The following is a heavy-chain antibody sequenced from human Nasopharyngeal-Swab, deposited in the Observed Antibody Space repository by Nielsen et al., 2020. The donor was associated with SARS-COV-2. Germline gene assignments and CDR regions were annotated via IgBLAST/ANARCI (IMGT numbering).Heavy chain of an antibody. Sequence: GESLKISCVGTGFTFSSFWMNWVRQAPGKGLEWVANIKGDGSARYYVDSVRGRFTVSRDDAQNSVYLQMNSLRAEDTAVYYCARESVVTGMDDATDIWGQGTMVTVSS. V-gene: IGHV3-7*01. CDR3: ARESVVTGMDDATDI. D-gene: IGHD2-21*02. CDR2: IKGDGSAR. J-gene: IGHJ3*02. CDR1: GFTFSSFW.